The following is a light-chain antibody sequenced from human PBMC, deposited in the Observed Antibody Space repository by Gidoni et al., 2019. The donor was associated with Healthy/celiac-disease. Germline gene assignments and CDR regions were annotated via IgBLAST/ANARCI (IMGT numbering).Light chain of an antibody. CDR1: LSNIGSNY. CDR3: AAWDDSLSGPV. CDR2: RNN. Sequence: QSMLTQPPSASGTPLQRVTISCSGSLSNIGSNYVYWYQQSPVTATKLLIYRNNQRPSGVPDRFSGSKSGTSASLAISGLRSEDEADYYCAAWDDSLSGPVFGGGTKLTVL. J-gene: IGLJ3*02. V-gene: IGLV1-47*01.